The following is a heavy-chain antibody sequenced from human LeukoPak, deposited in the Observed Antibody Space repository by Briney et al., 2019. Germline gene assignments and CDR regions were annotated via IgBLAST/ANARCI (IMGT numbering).Heavy chain of an antibody. V-gene: IGHV4-59*01. J-gene: IGHJ4*02. CDR1: GGSISSYY. D-gene: IGHD6-19*01. CDR2: IYYSGST. CDR3: ASGYSSGWYSFDY. Sequence: PSKTLSLTCTVSGGSISSYYWSWIRQPPGKGLEWIGYIYYSGSTNYNPSLKSRVTISVDTSKNQFSLKLSSVTAADTAVYYCASGYSSGWYSFDYWGQGTLVTVSS.